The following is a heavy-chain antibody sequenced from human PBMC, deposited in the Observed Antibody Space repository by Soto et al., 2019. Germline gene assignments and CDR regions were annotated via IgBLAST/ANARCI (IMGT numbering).Heavy chain of an antibody. J-gene: IGHJ5*02. Sequence: SETLSLTCNVSGGSIYTYYWNWIRQSPGKGLEWIGYISDGGSTNYNPSLKSRVTISVDTSKKQVSLKLTSVTAADTAVYYCAGGRGRYYYDSSGYNWFDPWGQGTLVTVS. CDR1: GGSIYTYY. CDR3: AGGRGRYYYDSSGYNWFDP. V-gene: IGHV4-59*12. D-gene: IGHD3-22*01. CDR2: ISDGGST.